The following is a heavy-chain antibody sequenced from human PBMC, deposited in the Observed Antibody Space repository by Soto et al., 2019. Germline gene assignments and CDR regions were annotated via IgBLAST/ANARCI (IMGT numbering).Heavy chain of an antibody. D-gene: IGHD6-19*01. J-gene: IGHJ2*01. CDR2: IGTAGDT. V-gene: IGHV3-13*01. Sequence: EVQLVESGGGLVQPGGSLRLSCAASGFTFSSYDMHWVRQATGKGLEWVSAIGTAGDTYYPGSVKGRFTISRENAKNSLYLQMNSLRAGDTAVYYCARVMFEVAGLNWYFDLWGRGTLVTVSS. CDR3: ARVMFEVAGLNWYFDL. CDR1: GFTFSSYD.